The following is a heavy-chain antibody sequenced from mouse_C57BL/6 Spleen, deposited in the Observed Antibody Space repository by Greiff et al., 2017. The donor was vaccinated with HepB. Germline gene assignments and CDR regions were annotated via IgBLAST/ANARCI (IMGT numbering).Heavy chain of an antibody. V-gene: IGHV5-17*01. CDR2: ISSGSSTI. CDR1: GFTFSDYG. D-gene: IGHD2-4*01. Sequence: EVMLVESGGGLVKPGGSLKLSCAASGFTFSDYGMHWVRQAPEKGLEWVAYISSGSSTIYYADTVKGRFTISRDNAKNTLFLQMTSLRSEDTAMYYCARYDYDVWYFDVWGTGTTVTVSS. J-gene: IGHJ1*03. CDR3: ARYDYDVWYFDV.